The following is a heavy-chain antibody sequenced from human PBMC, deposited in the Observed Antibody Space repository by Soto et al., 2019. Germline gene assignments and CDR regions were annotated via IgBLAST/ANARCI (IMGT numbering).Heavy chain of an antibody. CDR1: GCSFSSYG. Sequence: GGSLRLSCAASGCSFSSYGMHWVRQAPGKGLDWVSVIWYDASNKYYADPVKGRFTISRDNSKNTLYLQMNSLRVEDTAVYYCARAEYPGRYFDACEIWGQGTMVTVSS. CDR2: IWYDASNK. CDR3: ARAEYPGRYFDACEI. D-gene: IGHD1-26*01. J-gene: IGHJ3*02. V-gene: IGHV3-33*03.